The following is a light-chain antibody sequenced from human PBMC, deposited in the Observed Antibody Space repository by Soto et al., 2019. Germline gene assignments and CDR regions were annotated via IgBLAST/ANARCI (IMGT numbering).Light chain of an antibody. J-gene: IGLJ1*01. V-gene: IGLV2-14*01. CDR2: DVS. CDR3: CPYTRSGTLI. CDR1: SSDIGDYNY. Sequence: QSVLTQPASVSGSPGQSITIPCVGTSSDIGDYNYVSWYQQHPGKVPKVIIYDVSNRPSGVSYRFSATKSGNTASLTISGLQAEDEADYYCCPYTRSGTLIFGTGTKVNVL.